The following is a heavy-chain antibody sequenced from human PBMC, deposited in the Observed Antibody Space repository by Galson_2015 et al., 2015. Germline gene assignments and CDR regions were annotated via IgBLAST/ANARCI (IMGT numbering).Heavy chain of an antibody. V-gene: IGHV4-59*12. Sequence: TLTLPGTASGASISNYYWTWIHQPPGKGLEWIGDIDFSGSTNYNPSLKSRVSISADTSKNHFSLELKSVTAADTAVYYCARGGSYVALPDYWGQGTLVTVSS. CDR2: IDFSGST. CDR1: GASISNYY. CDR3: ARGGSYVALPDY. D-gene: IGHD2-2*01. J-gene: IGHJ4*02.